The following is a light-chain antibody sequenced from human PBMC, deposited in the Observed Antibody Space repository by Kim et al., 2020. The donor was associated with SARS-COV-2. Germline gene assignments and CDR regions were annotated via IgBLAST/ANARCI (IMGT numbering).Light chain of an antibody. CDR1: QNIRDN. V-gene: IGKV3-15*01. Sequence: SSSPGARATLPCRASQNIRDNLAWYQQKPGQAPRLLIYDASTRATDIPARFSGSWSGTEFTLTISSLQSEDCALYYCQQYNDWRTFGQGTKVDIK. J-gene: IGKJ1*01. CDR2: DAS. CDR3: QQYNDWRT.